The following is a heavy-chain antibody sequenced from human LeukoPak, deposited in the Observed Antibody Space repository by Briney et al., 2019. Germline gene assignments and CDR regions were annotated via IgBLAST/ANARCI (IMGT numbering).Heavy chain of an antibody. CDR1: GYTFTGYY. CDR3: ARGAYYYDSGSYYGSAY. D-gene: IGHD3-10*01. V-gene: IGHV1-2*03. CDR2: INPNSGGT. J-gene: IGHJ4*02. Sequence: LGASVKVSCKASGYTFTGYYMHWVRQAPGQGLEWMGWINPNSGGTNYAQKFQGRVTMTRDTSISTAYMELSRLRSDDTAVYYCARGAYYYDSGSYYGSAYWGQGTLVTVSS.